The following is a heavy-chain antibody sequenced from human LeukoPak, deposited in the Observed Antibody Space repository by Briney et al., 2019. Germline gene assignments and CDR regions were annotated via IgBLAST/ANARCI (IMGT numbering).Heavy chain of an antibody. CDR2: ISSSSSYI. Sequence: GGSLRLSCAASGFTFSSYSMNWVRQAPGKGLEWVSSISSSSSYIYYADSVKGRFTIFRDNAKNSLYLQMNSLRAEDTAVYYCAKDLTAVTNWYFDLWGRGTLVTVSS. CDR1: GFTFSSYS. CDR3: AKDLTAVTNWYFDL. V-gene: IGHV3-21*01. J-gene: IGHJ2*01. D-gene: IGHD4-17*01.